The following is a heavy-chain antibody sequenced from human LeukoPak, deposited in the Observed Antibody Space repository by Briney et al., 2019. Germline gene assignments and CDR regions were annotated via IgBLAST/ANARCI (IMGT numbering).Heavy chain of an antibody. Sequence: GGSLRLSCAASGFTFDDYAMHWVRQAPGKGLLWVSGISWNSGSIGYADSVKGRFTISRDNAKNSLYLQMNSLRAEDTALYYCAKDFMITFGGVIAQGVFDYWGQGTLVTVSS. J-gene: IGHJ4*02. V-gene: IGHV3-9*01. CDR2: ISWNSGSI. CDR1: GFTFDDYA. CDR3: AKDFMITFGGVIAQGVFDY. D-gene: IGHD3-16*02.